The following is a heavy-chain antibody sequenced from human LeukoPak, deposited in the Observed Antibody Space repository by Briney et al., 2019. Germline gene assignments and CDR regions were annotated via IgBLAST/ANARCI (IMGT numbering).Heavy chain of an antibody. V-gene: IGHV5-51*01. Sequence: GESLKISCKGSGYSFTSYWIGWVRQMPGKGLEWMGIIYPGDSDTRYSPSFQGQVTISADKSISTAYLQWSSLKASDTAMYYCARHGYCRGGSCYFSDYWGQGTLVTVSS. CDR1: GYSFTSYW. J-gene: IGHJ4*02. CDR2: IYPGDSDT. CDR3: ARHGYCRGGSCYFSDY. D-gene: IGHD2-15*01.